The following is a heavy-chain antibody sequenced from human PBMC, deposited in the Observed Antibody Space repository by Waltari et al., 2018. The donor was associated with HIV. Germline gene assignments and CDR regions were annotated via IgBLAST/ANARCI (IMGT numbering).Heavy chain of an antibody. V-gene: IGHV3-48*02. CDR2: IGTSSSTT. CDR3: ARYDWANAFDI. D-gene: IGHD1-1*01. Sequence: EVQLVESGGGLAQAGRSLRTSGAASGSTFRNYGMNRVRQAPGKGLGWVSYIGTSSSTTIYAESVKGRFTISRDNAKNSLYLQMNSLRDEDTAVYYCARYDWANAFDIWGQGTMVTVSS. J-gene: IGHJ3*02. CDR1: GSTFRNYG.